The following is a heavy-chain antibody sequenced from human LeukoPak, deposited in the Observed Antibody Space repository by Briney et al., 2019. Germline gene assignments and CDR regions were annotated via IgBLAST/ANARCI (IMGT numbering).Heavy chain of an antibody. Sequence: ASVKVSCKASGYTFNSYAMNWVRQAPGQGLEWTGWINTNSGNPTYAQGFTGRFVFSVESSVSTTYLQISSLKAEDTAVYYCAKDVRRLGIASSGFDYWGQGSLVTVSS. CDR1: GYTFNSYA. CDR3: AKDVRRLGIASSGFDY. J-gene: IGHJ4*02. V-gene: IGHV7-4-1*02. CDR2: INTNSGNP. D-gene: IGHD6-13*01.